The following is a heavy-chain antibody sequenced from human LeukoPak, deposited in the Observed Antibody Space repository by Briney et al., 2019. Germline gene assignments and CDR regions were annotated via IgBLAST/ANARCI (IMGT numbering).Heavy chain of an antibody. Sequence: GASVKVSCKASGGTFSSYAISWVRQAPGQGLEWMGGIIPIFGTANYAQKFQGRVTITTDESTSTAYMELSSLRSEDTAVYYCARARVYSNYDIHYYYYYYMDVWGKGTTVTVSS. CDR1: GGTFSSYA. CDR3: ARARVYSNYDIHYYYYYYMDV. D-gene: IGHD4-11*01. CDR2: IIPIFGTA. J-gene: IGHJ6*03. V-gene: IGHV1-69*05.